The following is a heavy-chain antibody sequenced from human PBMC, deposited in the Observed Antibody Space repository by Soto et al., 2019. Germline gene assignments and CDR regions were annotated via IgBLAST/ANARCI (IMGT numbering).Heavy chain of an antibody. V-gene: IGHV1-3*01. J-gene: IGHJ5*02. CDR3: ARGIATGQLDP. CDR2: INPDNGNT. CDR1: GYTFTRYT. Sequence: QVQLVQSGAEVKKPGASVKISCKASGYTFTRYTMNWVRQARGQRLEWMGWINPDNGNTKSSQKFQDRVIITRDTSAITSYMALSRLRSEHTAVYYFARGIATGQLDPWGQGTLVTVSS. D-gene: IGHD2-15*01.